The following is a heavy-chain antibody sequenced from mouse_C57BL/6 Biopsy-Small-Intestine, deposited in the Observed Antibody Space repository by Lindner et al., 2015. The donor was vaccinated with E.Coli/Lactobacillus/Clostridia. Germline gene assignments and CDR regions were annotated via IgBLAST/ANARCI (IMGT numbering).Heavy chain of an antibody. CDR2: IYLGNGDT. Sequence: VQLQESGPALVKPGASVNISCKASGYAFSGSWMNWVKQRPGKGLEWIGRIYLGNGDTNYNGKFKAKATLTADKSSSTVYMQLSSLTSEDSAVYFCARTYFYAMDYWGQGTSVTVSS. V-gene: IGHV1-82*01. J-gene: IGHJ4*01. CDR1: GYAFSGSW. D-gene: IGHD2-10*01. CDR3: ARTYFYAMDY.